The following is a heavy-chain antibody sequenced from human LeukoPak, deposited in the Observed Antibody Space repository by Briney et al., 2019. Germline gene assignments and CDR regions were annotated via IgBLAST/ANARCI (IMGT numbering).Heavy chain of an antibody. V-gene: IGHV4-38-2*01. Sequence: SETLPLTCAVSGYSISSGYYWGWIRQPPGKGLEWIGSIYHSGSTYYNPSLKSRVTISVDTSKNQFSLKLSSVTAADTAVYYCASAIYSSGRAEYFQHWGQGTLVTVSS. J-gene: IGHJ1*01. CDR3: ASAIYSSGRAEYFQH. CDR2: IYHSGST. D-gene: IGHD6-19*01. CDR1: GYSISSGYY.